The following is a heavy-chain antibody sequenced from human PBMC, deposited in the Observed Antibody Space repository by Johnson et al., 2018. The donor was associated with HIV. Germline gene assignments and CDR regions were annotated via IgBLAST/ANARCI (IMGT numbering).Heavy chain of an antibody. J-gene: IGHJ3*02. D-gene: IGHD1-26*01. CDR2: ISYDGSNK. Sequence: QVQLVESGGGVVQPGRSLRLSCAASGFTFSTYTMHWVRQAPGKGLEWVALISYDGSNKYYADSVKGRFTISRDNSKNTLYLQMNSLRAEATAVYYCARDQNIVGANDGFDIWGQGTMVTVSS. CDR3: ARDQNIVGANDGFDI. CDR1: GFTFSTYT. V-gene: IGHV3-30*04.